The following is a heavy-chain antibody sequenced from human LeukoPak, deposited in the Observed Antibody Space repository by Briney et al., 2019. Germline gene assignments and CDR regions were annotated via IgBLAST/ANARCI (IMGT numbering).Heavy chain of an antibody. V-gene: IGHV4-31*03. J-gene: IGHJ4*02. CDR1: GDSISSGAYY. D-gene: IGHD2-2*01. CDR2: IYYSGST. Sequence: SQTLSLTCTVSGDSISSGAYYWSWIRQLPGKGLEWIGYIYYSGSTYSNPSPKSRVTISVDTSKNQFSLKLSSVTAADTAVYYCATDDVVVRSFDYWGQGTLVTVSS. CDR3: ATDDVVVRSFDY.